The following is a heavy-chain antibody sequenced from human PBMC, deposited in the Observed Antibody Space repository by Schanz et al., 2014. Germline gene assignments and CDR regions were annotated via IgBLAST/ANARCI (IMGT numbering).Heavy chain of an antibody. CDR3: AREQIMAAAGLVDY. D-gene: IGHD6-13*01. Sequence: VQLVESGGGVVQPGRSLRLSCAASGFTFSSYGMHWVRQAPGKGLEWVAVIWNNGVTKYYADSVKGRFTISRDNSENTLYLQMNSLSADDTAVYYCAREQIMAAAGLVDYWGHGTLXTVSS. J-gene: IGHJ4*01. CDR1: GFTFSSYG. V-gene: IGHV3-33*01. CDR2: IWNNGVTK.